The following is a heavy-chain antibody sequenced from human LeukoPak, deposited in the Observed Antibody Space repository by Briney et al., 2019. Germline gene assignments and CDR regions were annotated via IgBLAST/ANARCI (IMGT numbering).Heavy chain of an antibody. CDR2: FDLEDGHT. Sequence: ASVKVSCKVSGYTLTELSMHWVRQAPGKGLEWMGGFDLEDGHTIYAQKFQGRVTMTEDTSTDTACMELSSLTSEDTAVYYCATDLEWFLSWGQGTLVTVSS. CDR1: GYTLTELS. CDR3: ATDLEWFLS. V-gene: IGHV1-24*01. J-gene: IGHJ5*01. D-gene: IGHD3-3*01.